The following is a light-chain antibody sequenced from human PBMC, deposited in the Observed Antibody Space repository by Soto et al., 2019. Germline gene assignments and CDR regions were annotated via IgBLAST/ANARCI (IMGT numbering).Light chain of an antibody. CDR2: GAS. V-gene: IGKV3-15*01. Sequence: EIVMTQSPATLSVSPGERATLSCRASQSVSSNLAWYQQKPGQAPRLLIYGASTRATGIPVRFSGSGSGTDFTLTISSLQSEDFAVYFCQQYNNWPPITFGGGTKVEIK. CDR3: QQYNNWPPIT. CDR1: QSVSSN. J-gene: IGKJ4*01.